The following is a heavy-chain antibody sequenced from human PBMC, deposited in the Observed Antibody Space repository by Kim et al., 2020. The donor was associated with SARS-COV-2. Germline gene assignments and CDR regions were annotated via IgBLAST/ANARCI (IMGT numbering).Heavy chain of an antibody. V-gene: IGHV1-46*01. CDR2: INPSGGST. J-gene: IGHJ6*02. CDR1: GYTFTSYY. D-gene: IGHD1-26*01. CDR3: ARDGRSGSSTYYYYGMDV. Sequence: ASVKVSCKASGYTFTSYYMHWVRQAPGQGLECMGIINPSGGSTSYAQKFQGRVTMTRDTSTSTVYMELSSLRSEDTAVYYCARDGRSGSSTYYYYGMDVWGQGTTVTVSS.